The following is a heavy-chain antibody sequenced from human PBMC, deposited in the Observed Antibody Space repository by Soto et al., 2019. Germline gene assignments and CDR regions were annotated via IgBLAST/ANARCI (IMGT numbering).Heavy chain of an antibody. Sequence: ASVKVSCKASGYTFTSYAMHWVRQAPGQRLEWMGWINAGNGNTKYSQKFQGRVTITRDTSASTAYMELSSLRSEDTAVYYCAREDIVVVPAATYYYGMDVWGQGTTVSVS. D-gene: IGHD2-2*01. V-gene: IGHV1-3*01. CDR3: AREDIVVVPAATYYYGMDV. CDR2: INAGNGNT. J-gene: IGHJ6*02. CDR1: GYTFTSYA.